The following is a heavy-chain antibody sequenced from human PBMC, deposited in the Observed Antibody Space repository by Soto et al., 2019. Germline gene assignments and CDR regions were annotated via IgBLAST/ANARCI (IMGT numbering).Heavy chain of an antibody. D-gene: IGHD2-2*01. CDR3: GRLGAGGVVPAAIDY. CDR1: GYSFTSYW. V-gene: IGHV5-51*01. CDR2: IYPGDSDT. Sequence: GESLKISCKGSGYSFTSYWIGWVRQMPGKGLEWMGIIYPGDSDTRYSPSFQGQVTISADKSISTAYLQWSSLKASDTAMYYCGRLGAGGVVPAAIDYWGQGTLVTVSS. J-gene: IGHJ4*02.